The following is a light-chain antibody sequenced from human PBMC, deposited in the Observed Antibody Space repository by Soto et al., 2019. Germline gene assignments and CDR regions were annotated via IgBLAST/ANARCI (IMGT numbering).Light chain of an antibody. CDR3: CSYAGSWTV. Sequence: QSVLTQPRSVSGSPGQSVTISCTGTSSDVGGYNYVSWYQQHPGKAPKLMIYDVSKRPSGVPDRFSGSKSGNTASLTISGLQAEDEADYYCCSYAGSWTVFGGGTQLTVL. CDR1: SSDVGGYNY. J-gene: IGLJ2*01. V-gene: IGLV2-11*01. CDR2: DVS.